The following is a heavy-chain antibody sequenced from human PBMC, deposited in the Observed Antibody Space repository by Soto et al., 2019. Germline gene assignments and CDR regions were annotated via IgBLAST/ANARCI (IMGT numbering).Heavy chain of an antibody. CDR1: GFTFSNYA. D-gene: IGHD1-26*01. V-gene: IGHV3-23*01. Sequence: EVQLLESGGGLVQPGGSLRLSCAGSGFTFSNYAMSWVRQAPGKGLAWVSAISGSGGSTYYADSVKGRFIISRDNSKNTLYLQMNSLRAEDTALYYCAKVPVGATGRFDYWGQGTLVTVSS. CDR3: AKVPVGATGRFDY. J-gene: IGHJ4*02. CDR2: ISGSGGST.